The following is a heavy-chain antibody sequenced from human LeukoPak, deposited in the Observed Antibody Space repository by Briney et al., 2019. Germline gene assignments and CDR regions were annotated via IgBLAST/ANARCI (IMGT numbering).Heavy chain of an antibody. V-gene: IGHV1-18*01. CDR2: ISAYSGNT. CDR3: ARDPSPGFWRIPFDY. J-gene: IGHJ4*02. CDR1: GYTFTSYG. Sequence: ASVKVSCKASGYTFTSYGISWVRQAPGQGLEWMGWISAYSGNTNYAQKLQGRVTMTTDTPTSTAYMELRSLRSDDTAVYYCARDPSPGFWRIPFDYWGQGTLVTVSS. D-gene: IGHD3-3*01.